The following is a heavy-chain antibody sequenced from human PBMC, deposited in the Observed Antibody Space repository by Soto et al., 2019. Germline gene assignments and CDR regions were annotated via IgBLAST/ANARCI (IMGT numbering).Heavy chain of an antibody. Sequence: QVQLVQSGAEVKKPGASVKVSCKASGYTFTSYGISWVRQAPGQGLEWMGWISAYNGNTNYAQKLQGRVTMTTDTSTRTAYMEQRSLRSDDTAVYYCARTDRSWSSYYYYGMDVWGQGTTVTVSS. CDR3: ARTDRSWSSYYYYGMDV. V-gene: IGHV1-18*01. CDR1: GYTFTSYG. CDR2: ISAYNGNT. D-gene: IGHD6-13*01. J-gene: IGHJ6*02.